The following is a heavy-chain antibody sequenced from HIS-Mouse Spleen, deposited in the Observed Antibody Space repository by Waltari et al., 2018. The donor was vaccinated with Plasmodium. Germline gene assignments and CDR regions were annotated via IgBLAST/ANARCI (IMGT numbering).Heavy chain of an antibody. CDR3: AVGRWLQPRDY. CDR2: IKPTSGGT. Sequence: QVQLVQSGAEVKKPGASVKVSCKASGYTFTGYYMHWVRQATGQGLEVRGWIKPTSGGTNHAQKFQGRVTMTRDTSISTAYMELSRLRSDDTAVYYCAVGRWLQPRDYWGQGTLVTVSS. D-gene: IGHD5-12*01. V-gene: IGHV1-2*02. J-gene: IGHJ4*02. CDR1: GYTFTGYY.